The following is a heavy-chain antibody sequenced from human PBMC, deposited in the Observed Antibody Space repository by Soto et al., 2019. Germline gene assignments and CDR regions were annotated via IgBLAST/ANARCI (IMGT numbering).Heavy chain of an antibody. CDR1: GGTFSSYG. J-gene: IGHJ5*02. CDR3: ARAHGSSWYNWFDP. V-gene: IGHV1-69*13. D-gene: IGHD6-13*01. Sequence: SVKVSCKXSGGTFSSYGISWMRQAPGRGLEWMGGIIPLFGTTNYAQKFRGRVTVTADESTSTVYMELRSLRFEDTAVYYCARAHGSSWYNWFDPWGQGTLVTVSS. CDR2: IIPLFGTT.